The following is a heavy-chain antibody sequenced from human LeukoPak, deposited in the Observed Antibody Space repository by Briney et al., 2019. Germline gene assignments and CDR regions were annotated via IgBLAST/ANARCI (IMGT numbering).Heavy chain of an antibody. CDR1: GGTFSSYA. CDR3: ARDYYDSSGYYDWFDP. CDR2: IIPIFGTA. J-gene: IGHJ5*02. Sequence: SVKVSCKASGGTFSSYAISWVRQAPGQGLEWMGGIIPIFGTANYAQKFQGRVTITADKSTSTAHMELSSLRSEDTAVYYCARDYYDSSGYYDWFDPWGQGTLVTVSS. V-gene: IGHV1-69*06. D-gene: IGHD3-22*01.